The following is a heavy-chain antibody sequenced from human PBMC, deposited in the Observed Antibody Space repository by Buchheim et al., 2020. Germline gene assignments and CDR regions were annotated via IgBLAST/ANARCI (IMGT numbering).Heavy chain of an antibody. Sequence: QLQLQESGPGLVKPSETLSLTCTVSGGSISSSSYYWGWIRQPPGKGLEWIGSIYYSGSTYYNPSLKSRVTISVDTSKNQFSLKLSSVTAADTAVYYCVRQGGRRIGSGWTGNWFDPWGQGTL. CDR1: GGSISSSSYY. CDR3: VRQGGRRIGSGWTGNWFDP. V-gene: IGHV4-39*01. J-gene: IGHJ5*02. D-gene: IGHD6-19*01. CDR2: IYYSGST.